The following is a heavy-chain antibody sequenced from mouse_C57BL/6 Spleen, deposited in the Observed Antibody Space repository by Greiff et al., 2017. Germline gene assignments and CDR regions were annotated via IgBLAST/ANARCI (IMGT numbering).Heavy chain of an antibody. CDR2: INPNNGGT. D-gene: IGHD1-1*01. V-gene: IGHV1-26*01. CDR3: ATPCGSSHYYAMDY. CDR1: GYTFTDYY. J-gene: IGHJ4*01. Sequence: EVQLQQSGPELVKPGASVKISCKASGYTFTDYYMNWVKQSHGKSLEWIGDINPNNGGTSYNQKFKGKATLTVDKSSSTAYMELRSLTSEDSAIEYCATPCGSSHYYAMDYWGQGTSVTVSS.